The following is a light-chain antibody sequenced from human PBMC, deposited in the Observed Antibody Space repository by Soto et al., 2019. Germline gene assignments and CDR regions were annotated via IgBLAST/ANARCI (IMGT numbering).Light chain of an antibody. CDR2: DAS. CDR3: KQYNSYWT. J-gene: IGKJ1*01. V-gene: IGKV1-5*01. CDR1: QSISSW. Sequence: DIQMTQSPSTLSASVGDRVTITCRASQSISSWLAWYQQKPGKAPKLLIYDASSLESGVPSRFSGRGSGTEFTLTFSSLQPDDFATYYCKQYNSYWTFGQGTKV.